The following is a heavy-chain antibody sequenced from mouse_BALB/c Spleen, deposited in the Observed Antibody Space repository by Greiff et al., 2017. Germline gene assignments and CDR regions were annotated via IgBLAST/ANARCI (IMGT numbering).Heavy chain of an antibody. CDR1: GFSLTSYG. V-gene: IGHV2-2*02. CDR2: IWSGGST. J-gene: IGHJ4*01. CDR3: ARWYGNYNYAMDY. Sequence: VKLQESGPGLVQPSQSLSITCTVSGFSLTSYGVHWVRQSPGKGLEWLGVIWSGGSTDYNAAFISRLSISKDNSKSQVFFKMNSLQANDTAIYYCARWYGNYNYAMDYWGQGTSVTVSS. D-gene: IGHD2-10*02.